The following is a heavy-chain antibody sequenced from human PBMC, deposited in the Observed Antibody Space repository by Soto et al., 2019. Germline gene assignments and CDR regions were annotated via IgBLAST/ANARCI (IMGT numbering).Heavy chain of an antibody. Sequence: GGSLRLSCAASGFTFSSYGMHWVRQAPGKGLEWVAVISYDGSNKYYADSVKGRFTISRDNSKNTLYLQMNSLRAEDTAVYYCAKDVGTNYDFWSGYPRGYFDYWGQGT. V-gene: IGHV3-30*18. CDR3: AKDVGTNYDFWSGYPRGYFDY. CDR2: ISYDGSNK. CDR1: GFTFSSYG. D-gene: IGHD3-3*01. J-gene: IGHJ4*02.